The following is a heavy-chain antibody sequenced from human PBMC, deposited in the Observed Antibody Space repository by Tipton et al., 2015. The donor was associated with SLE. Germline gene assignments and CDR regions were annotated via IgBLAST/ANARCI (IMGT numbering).Heavy chain of an antibody. CDR3: ARGQSRLLGY. V-gene: IGHV3-11*01. Sequence: SLRLSCAASGFKFSDYYMSWIRQAPGKGLEWVSYITNSGDDTWYADSMKGRFTISRDNAKNSLYLNMNSLRAEDTGVYFCARGQSRLLGYWGQGTLVTVSS. D-gene: IGHD6-25*01. CDR2: ITNSGDDT. CDR1: GFKFSDYY. J-gene: IGHJ4*02.